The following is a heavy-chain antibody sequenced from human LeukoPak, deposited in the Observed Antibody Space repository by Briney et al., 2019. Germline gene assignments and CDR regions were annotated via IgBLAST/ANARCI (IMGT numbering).Heavy chain of an antibody. CDR3: ARAPSEIGGYYPEYFRH. D-gene: IGHD3-22*01. CDR1: GFSFSSYW. Sequence: GGSVRLSCAASGFSFSSYWMQWVRQAPGKGLVWVSRVKSDGKTNYADSVKGRFTISRDNAKNTVSLQMNSLRAEDTGVYYCARAPSEIGGYYPEYFRHWGQGTLVTVSS. CDR2: VKSDGKT. V-gene: IGHV3-74*01. J-gene: IGHJ1*01.